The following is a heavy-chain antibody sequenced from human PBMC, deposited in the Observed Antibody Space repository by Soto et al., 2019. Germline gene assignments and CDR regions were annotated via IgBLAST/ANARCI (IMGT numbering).Heavy chain of an antibody. CDR3: AITAYNGPFDY. Sequence: GASVKVSCKASGGTFSSYAISWVRQAPGQGLEWMGGIIPIFGTANYAQKFQGRVTITADESTSTAYMELSSLKASDTAMYYCAITAYNGPFDYWGQGTLVTVSS. V-gene: IGHV1-69*13. J-gene: IGHJ4*02. D-gene: IGHD5-12*01. CDR1: GGTFSSYA. CDR2: IIPIFGTA.